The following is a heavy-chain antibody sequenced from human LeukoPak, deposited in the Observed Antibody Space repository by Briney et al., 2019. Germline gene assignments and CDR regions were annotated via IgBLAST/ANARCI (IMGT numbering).Heavy chain of an antibody. J-gene: IGHJ6*03. D-gene: IGHD2-8*01. CDR3: ARALGYCTNGVCYGYYYYMDV. CDR2: IYYSGST. V-gene: IGHV4-59*01. CDR1: GGSISSYY. Sequence: SETLSLTCTVSGGSISSYYWSWIRQPPGKGLEWIGYIYYSGSTNYNPSLKSRVTISVDTSKNQFSLNLSSVTAADTAVYYCARALGYCTNGVCYGYYYYMDVWGKGTTVTVSS.